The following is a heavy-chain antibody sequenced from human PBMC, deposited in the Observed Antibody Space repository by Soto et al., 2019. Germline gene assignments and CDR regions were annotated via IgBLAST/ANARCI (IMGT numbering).Heavy chain of an antibody. V-gene: IGHV5-51*01. CDR3: ARSPRSSPYFDS. J-gene: IGHJ4*02. CDR1: GYTFSNFW. CDR2: IYPGDHET. Sequence: GESLKISCQCSGYTFSNFWIGWVRQLPGKGLEWMGIIYPGDHETRYSPSFHGKVTISADKSINTAYLQWNSPEASDTAFYFCARSPRSSPYFDSWGQGALVTVSS. D-gene: IGHD6-13*01.